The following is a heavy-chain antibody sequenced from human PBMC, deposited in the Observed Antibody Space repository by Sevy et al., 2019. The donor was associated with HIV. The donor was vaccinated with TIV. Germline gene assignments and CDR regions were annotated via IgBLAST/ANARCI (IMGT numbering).Heavy chain of an antibody. CDR3: ARDASPYCSGGRCYFDAFDI. D-gene: IGHD2-15*01. V-gene: IGHV3-48*01. CDR2: ISTTSIIK. J-gene: IGHJ3*02. CDR1: GFTFSSYT. Sequence: GGSLRLSCAASGFTFSSYTMNWVRQAPGKGLEWVSYISTTSIIKYYADSVRGRFTLSRDNAKNSLYLQMNSLRADDTAVYYCARDASPYCSGGRCYFDAFDIWGQGTMVTVS.